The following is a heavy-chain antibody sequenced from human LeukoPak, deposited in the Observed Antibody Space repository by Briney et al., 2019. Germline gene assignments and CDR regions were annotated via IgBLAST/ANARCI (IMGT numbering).Heavy chain of an antibody. J-gene: IGHJ4*02. Sequence: ASVKVSCKASGYTFTNYGIFWVRQAPGQGLEWMGWISAYCGNTNYAQKLQGRVTMTTETSTSTAYMELESLRSDDTAVYYCAISQGSYYDTSGYLGGDYWGQGTLVIVSS. CDR3: AISQGSYYDTSGYLGGDY. D-gene: IGHD3-22*01. CDR1: GYTFTNYG. CDR2: ISAYCGNT. V-gene: IGHV1-18*01.